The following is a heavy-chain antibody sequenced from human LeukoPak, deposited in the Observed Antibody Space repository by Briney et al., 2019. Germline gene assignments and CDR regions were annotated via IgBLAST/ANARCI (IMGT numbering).Heavy chain of an antibody. CDR3: ARDGGYDYVMGWTDY. Sequence: PGGSLRLSCAASGFTFSSYSMNWVRQAPGKGLEWVSSISSSSSYIYYADSVKGRFTISRDNAKNSLYLQMNSLRAEDTAVYYCARDGGYDYVMGWTDYWGQGTLVTVSS. CDR1: GFTFSSYS. J-gene: IGHJ4*02. CDR2: ISSSSSYI. V-gene: IGHV3-21*01. D-gene: IGHD5-12*01.